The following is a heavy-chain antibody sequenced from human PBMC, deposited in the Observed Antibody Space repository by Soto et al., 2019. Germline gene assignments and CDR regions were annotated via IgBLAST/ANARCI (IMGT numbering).Heavy chain of an antibody. V-gene: IGHV4-39*01. D-gene: IGHD3-16*02. J-gene: IGHJ5*02. Sequence: SETLSLTCTVSGGSISSSSYYWGWIRQPPGKGLEWIGSIYYSGSTYYNPSLKSRVTISVDTSKNQFSLKLSSVTAADTAVYYCARKYDYVWGGYRPALYNWFDPWGQGTLVTVSS. CDR1: GGSISSSSYY. CDR2: IYYSGST. CDR3: ARKYDYVWGGYRPALYNWFDP.